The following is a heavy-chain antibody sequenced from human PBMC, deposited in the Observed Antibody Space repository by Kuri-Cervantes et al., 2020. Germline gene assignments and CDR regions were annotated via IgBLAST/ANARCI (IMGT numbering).Heavy chain of an antibody. D-gene: IGHD5-18*01. CDR3: ARDTAPSGVHYYYYYGMDV. CDR1: GGSISSGGYY. V-gene: IGHV4-31*03. Sequence: SETLSLTCTVSGGSISSGGYYWSWIRQHPGKGLEWIGYIYYSGSTYYNPSLKSRVTISVDTSKNQFSLKLSSVTAADTAVYYCARDTAPSGVHYYYYYGMDVWGQGTTVTVSS. CDR2: IYYSGST. J-gene: IGHJ6*02.